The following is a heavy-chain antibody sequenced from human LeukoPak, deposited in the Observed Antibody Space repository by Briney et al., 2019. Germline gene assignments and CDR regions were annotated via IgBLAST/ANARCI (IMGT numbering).Heavy chain of an antibody. V-gene: IGHV3-48*02. Sequence: EGSLRLSCAASGFTFSSYSMNWVRQAPGKGLEWVSYISSSSSTIYYADSVKGRFTISRDNTKNSLYLQMNSLRDEDTAVYYCARDGSYGGNSDAFDIWGQGTMVTVSS. D-gene: IGHD4-23*01. CDR1: GFTFSSYS. CDR2: ISSSSSTI. J-gene: IGHJ3*02. CDR3: ARDGSYGGNSDAFDI.